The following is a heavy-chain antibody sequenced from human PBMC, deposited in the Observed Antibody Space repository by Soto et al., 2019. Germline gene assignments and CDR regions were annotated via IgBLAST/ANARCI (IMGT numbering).Heavy chain of an antibody. CDR3: SHRQFYNGGWDRGVFDY. V-gene: IGHV2-5*02. Sequence: QITLKESGPTLVKPTQTLTVTCTFSGFSLSTSVVGVGWIRQPPGKSLELLALIYWDDDKWYSPSLKSRLTIPKDTSKNQVVLTMTNMDPVDTGTYYCSHRQFYNGGWDRGVFDYWGQGTLVTVSS. CDR1: GFSLSTSVVG. J-gene: IGHJ4*02. D-gene: IGHD6-19*01. CDR2: IYWDDDK.